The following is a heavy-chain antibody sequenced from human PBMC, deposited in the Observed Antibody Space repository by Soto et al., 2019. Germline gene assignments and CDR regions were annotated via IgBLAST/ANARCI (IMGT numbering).Heavy chain of an antibody. Sequence: PSQTLSLTCAISGDSVSSNSTAWNWIRQSPSRGLEWLGRTYYRSRWYNDYAVSVKSRITVNPDTSKNQFSLQLTSVTPEDTAVYYCAGTTSHSWYYMDVWGNGTTVTVS. V-gene: IGHV6-1*01. CDR2: TYYRSRWYN. CDR3: AGTTSHSWYYMDV. CDR1: GDSVSSNSTA. D-gene: IGHD1-7*01. J-gene: IGHJ6*03.